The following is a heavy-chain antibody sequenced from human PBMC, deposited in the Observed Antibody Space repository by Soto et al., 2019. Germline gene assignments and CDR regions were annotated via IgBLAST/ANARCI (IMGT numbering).Heavy chain of an antibody. D-gene: IGHD5-18*01. Sequence: QLQLQESGPGLVKPSETLSLTCTVSGGSIGRSSYYWGGIRQPPGKGLEWIGNIYYSGSTYYNPSPKSRVTISVDTSKNQFSLRLSSVFAADTAVYYCARQEWVQLWSDDYWGQGTLVTVSS. V-gene: IGHV4-39*01. CDR1: GGSIGRSSYY. J-gene: IGHJ4*02. CDR2: IYYSGST. CDR3: ARQEWVQLWSDDY.